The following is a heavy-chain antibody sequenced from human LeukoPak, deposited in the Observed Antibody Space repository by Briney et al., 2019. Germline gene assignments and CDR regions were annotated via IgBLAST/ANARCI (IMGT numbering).Heavy chain of an antibody. J-gene: IGHJ4*02. Sequence: GGSLRLSCAASGFTFSSYSMNWVRQAPGKGLEWVSSISSSSSYIYYADSVKGRFTISRDNAKNSLYLQMNRLRADATALYYCASSTAMDHNDYWGQGTLVTVSS. V-gene: IGHV3-21*01. CDR1: GFTFSSYS. CDR2: ISSSSSYI. CDR3: ASSTAMDHNDY. D-gene: IGHD5-18*01.